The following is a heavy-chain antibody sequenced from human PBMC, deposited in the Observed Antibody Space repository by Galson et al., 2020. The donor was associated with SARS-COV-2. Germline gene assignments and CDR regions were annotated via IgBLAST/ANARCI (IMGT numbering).Heavy chain of an antibody. CDR1: GFTFSSYA. V-gene: IGHV3-30*04. CDR2: ISYDGSNK. Sequence: QAGGSLRLCCAASGFTFSSYAMHWVRQAPGKGLEWVAVISYDGSNKYYADSVKGRFTISRDNSKNTLYLQMNSLRAEDTAVYYCAREGITFGGAYFDYWGPGTLVTVSS. D-gene: IGHD3-16*01. J-gene: IGHJ4*02. CDR3: AREGITFGGAYFDY.